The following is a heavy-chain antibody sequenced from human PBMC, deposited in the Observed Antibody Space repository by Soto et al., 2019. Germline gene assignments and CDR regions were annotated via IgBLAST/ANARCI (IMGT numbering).Heavy chain of an antibody. D-gene: IGHD1-26*01. J-gene: IGHJ4*02. V-gene: IGHV3-30-3*01. CDR2: ISYDGSNK. Sequence: QVQPVESGGGVVQPGRSLRLSCAASGFTFSSYAMHWVRQAPGKGLEWVAVISYDGSNKYYADSVKGRFTISRDNSKNTLYLQMNSLRAEDTAVYYCARGSGSYRLDYWGQGTLVTVSS. CDR1: GFTFSSYA. CDR3: ARGSGSYRLDY.